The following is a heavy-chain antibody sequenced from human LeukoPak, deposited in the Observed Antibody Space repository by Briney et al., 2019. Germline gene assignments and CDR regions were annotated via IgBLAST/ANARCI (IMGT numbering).Heavy chain of an antibody. CDR2: IYYSGST. Sequence: SETLSFTCTVSGGSISSSSYYWGWIRQPPGKGLEWIGSIYYSGSTYYNPSLKSRVTISVDTSKNQFSLKLSSVTAADTAVYYCARCPVRGTNWFDPWGQGTLVTVSS. V-gene: IGHV4-39*07. CDR1: GGSISSSSYY. CDR3: ARCPVRGTNWFDP. J-gene: IGHJ5*02. D-gene: IGHD3-10*01.